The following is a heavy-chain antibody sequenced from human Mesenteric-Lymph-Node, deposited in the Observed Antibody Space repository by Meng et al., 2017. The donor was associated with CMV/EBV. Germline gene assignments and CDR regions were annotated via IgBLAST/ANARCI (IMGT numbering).Heavy chain of an antibody. Sequence: SVKVSCKASGGTFSNYGINWVRQAPGQGLEWMGGIIPIVGTANYAQKFQGRVTIIRDESTSTTYMELSSLRSGDTAVYYCAREGLITIFGVVSMKGMDVWGQGTTVTVSS. V-gene: IGHV1-69*05. J-gene: IGHJ6*02. CDR2: IIPIVGTA. CDR3: AREGLITIFGVVSMKGMDV. CDR1: GGTFSNYG. D-gene: IGHD3-3*01.